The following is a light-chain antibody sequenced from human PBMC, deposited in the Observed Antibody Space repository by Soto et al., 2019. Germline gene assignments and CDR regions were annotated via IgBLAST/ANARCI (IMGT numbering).Light chain of an antibody. J-gene: IGLJ3*02. CDR2: EVS. Sequence: QSALTQPASVSGSLGQSITISCTGTSNDIGTYRYVSWYQQHPGKVPKLIIFEVSDRPSGVSHRFSGSKSGNTASLTISGIQAEDEADYYCTSYTTSSTLVFGGGTNVTVL. V-gene: IGLV2-14*01. CDR3: TSYTTSSTLV. CDR1: SNDIGTYRY.